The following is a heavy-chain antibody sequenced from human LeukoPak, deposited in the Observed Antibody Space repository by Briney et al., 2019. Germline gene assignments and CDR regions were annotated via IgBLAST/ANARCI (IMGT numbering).Heavy chain of an antibody. CDR3: ARLPDYYFDY. CDR1: GGSISSSSYY. D-gene: IGHD1-14*01. V-gene: IGHV4-39*01. Sequence: SETLSLTCTVSGGSISSSSYYWGWIRQPPGKGLEWIGSIYYSGSTYYNPSLKSRVTISVDTSKNQFSLKLSSVTAADTAVYYCARLPDYYFDYWGQGTLVTVSS. CDR2: IYYSGST. J-gene: IGHJ4*02.